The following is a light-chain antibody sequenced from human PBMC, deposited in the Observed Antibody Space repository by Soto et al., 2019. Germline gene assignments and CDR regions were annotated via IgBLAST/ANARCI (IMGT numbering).Light chain of an antibody. CDR1: QDISTS. V-gene: IGKV1-9*01. Sequence: DIQLTQSPSFLSASVGDRVTVSCRASQDISTSLAWFQQKAGKVPQLLVYPASTLQDGVPSRFSGSGSGTYFTLTINNLQAEDFATYYCLQHYSYPLTFGGGTRVEIK. CDR3: LQHYSYPLT. J-gene: IGKJ4*01. CDR2: PAS.